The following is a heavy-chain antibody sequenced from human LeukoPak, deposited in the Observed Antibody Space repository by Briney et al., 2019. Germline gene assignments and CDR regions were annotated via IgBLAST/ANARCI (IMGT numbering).Heavy chain of an antibody. CDR1: ADSMISGGHY. D-gene: IGHD2-21*02. CDR3: ARSWVETSFFDF. Sequence: PSETLSLTCTVAADSMISGGHYWTWMRQHPWKGLGWFVHINYGGFTDYTPYLKTRCVISVDPSKNVFSLGLTSVTAADTAVYFCARSWVETSFFDFWGQGVQVIVSS. V-gene: IGHV4-31*03. CDR2: INYGGFT. J-gene: IGHJ4*02.